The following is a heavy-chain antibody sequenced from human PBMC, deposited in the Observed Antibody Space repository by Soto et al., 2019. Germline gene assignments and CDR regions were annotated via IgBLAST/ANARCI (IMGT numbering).Heavy chain of an antibody. Sequence: SEILSLTCAVYGGSFSGYYWSWIRQPPGKGQEWIGEINHSGSTNYNPSLKSRVTISVDTSKNQSSLKISSVPAADTALYYCTRRRGIAVAGPGPNWIDPWSQANLLTISS. CDR2: INHSGST. J-gene: IGHJ5*02. V-gene: IGHV4-34*01. D-gene: IGHD6-19*01. CDR1: GGSFSGYY. CDR3: TRRRGIAVAGPGPNWIDP.